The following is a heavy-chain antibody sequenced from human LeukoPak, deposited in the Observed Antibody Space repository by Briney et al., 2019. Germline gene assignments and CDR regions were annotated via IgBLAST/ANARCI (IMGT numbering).Heavy chain of an antibody. J-gene: IGHJ4*02. CDR3: ARWAY. V-gene: IGHV3-7*05. CDR1: GFTFSNAW. CDR2: INQDGSEK. Sequence: GGSLRLSCAASGFTFSNAWMYWVRQAPGKGLECVATINQDGSEKDYLDSVNGRFTISRDNAKNSLYLQMNSLRAEDTAVYYCARWAYLGQGTLVSVSS.